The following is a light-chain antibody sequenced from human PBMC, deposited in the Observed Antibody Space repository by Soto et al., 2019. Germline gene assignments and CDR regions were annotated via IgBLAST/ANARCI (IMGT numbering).Light chain of an antibody. V-gene: IGKV1-6*01. CDR2: GAS. Sequence: AIQMTQSPSSLSASVGDRVTISCRASQGIGNALGWYQQKPGKPPKVLIYGASNLETGVQSRFSGSGSGTDFTLAIRSLQPEDSATYYCIQDINYPWTFGQGTKVDIK. CDR1: QGIGNA. CDR3: IQDINYPWT. J-gene: IGKJ1*01.